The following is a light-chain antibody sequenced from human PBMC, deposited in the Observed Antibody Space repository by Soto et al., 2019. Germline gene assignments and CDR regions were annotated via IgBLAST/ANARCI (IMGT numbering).Light chain of an antibody. CDR2: AAS. J-gene: IGKJ1*01. CDR3: QQYNNWPQT. Sequence: DIQMTRSPSFLSASAADRVTILCRASQSISNFLHWYQQKPGKAPKLMIYAASKLESGVPSRFGGSGSGTDFTLTISSLKSGDFEVYYCQQYNNWPQTFGQGTKVDIK. CDR1: QSISNF. V-gene: IGKV1-39*02.